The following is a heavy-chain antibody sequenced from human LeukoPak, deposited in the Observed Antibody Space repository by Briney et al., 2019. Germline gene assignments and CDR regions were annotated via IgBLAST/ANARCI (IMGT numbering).Heavy chain of an antibody. D-gene: IGHD2-8*02. Sequence: PGGSLRLSCAASGFTFSSAAMSWVRQAPGKGLEWGSSLSSSSTSTYTADSVKGRFTISRDNSKNTFYLQMNILTTPAPPIDSSSNDLPSGAHEGSWGQGTPVTVSS. V-gene: IGHV3-23*01. CDR3: SNDLPSGAHEGS. CDR1: GFTFSSAA. CDR2: LSSSSTST. J-gene: IGHJ5*02.